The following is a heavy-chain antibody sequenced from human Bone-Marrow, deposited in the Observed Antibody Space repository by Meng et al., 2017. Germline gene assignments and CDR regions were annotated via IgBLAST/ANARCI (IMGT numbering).Heavy chain of an antibody. CDR1: GFTFSSYA. V-gene: IGHV3-23*01. CDR3: AKDPSSYCSSTSCYAGDY. J-gene: IGHJ4*02. CDR2: ISGSGGST. Sequence: LKISCAASGFTFSSYAMSWVRQAPGKGLEWVSAISGSGGSTYYADSVKGRFTISRDNSKNTLYLQMNSLRAEDTAVYYCAKDPSSYCSSTSCYAGDYWGQGKRVTGAS. D-gene: IGHD2-2*01.